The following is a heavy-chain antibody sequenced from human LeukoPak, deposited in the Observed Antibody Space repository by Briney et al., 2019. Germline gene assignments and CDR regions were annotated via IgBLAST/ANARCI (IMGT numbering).Heavy chain of an antibody. V-gene: IGHV1-2*02. CDR2: FNPNSGGT. D-gene: IGHD3-10*01. CDR1: GYTFTGYY. Sequence: ASVKVSCKASGYTFTGYYMHWVRQAPGQGLEWMGWFNPNSGGTNYAQKFQGRVTMTRDTSISTAYMELSRLRSDDTAVYYCARSLSYGSGSYYPNWFDPWGQGTLVTVSS. J-gene: IGHJ5*02. CDR3: ARSLSYGSGSYYPNWFDP.